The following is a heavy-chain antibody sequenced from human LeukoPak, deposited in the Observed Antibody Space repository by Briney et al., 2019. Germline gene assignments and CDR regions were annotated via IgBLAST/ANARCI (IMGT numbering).Heavy chain of an antibody. CDR1: GGSVNSDIYY. CDR3: ARAGGWYFDY. Sequence: SETLSLTFTVSGGSVNSDIYYWYWIRQPPGKGLEWIGEINHSGSTNYNTSLKSRVTISVDTSKNQFSLKLSSVTAADTAVYYCARAGGWYFDYWGQGTLVTVSS. V-gene: IGHV4-61*01. CDR2: INHSGST. J-gene: IGHJ4*02. D-gene: IGHD6-19*01.